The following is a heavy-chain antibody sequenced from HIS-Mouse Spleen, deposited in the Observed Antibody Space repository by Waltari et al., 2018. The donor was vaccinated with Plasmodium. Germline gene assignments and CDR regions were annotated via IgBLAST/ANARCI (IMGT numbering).Heavy chain of an antibody. J-gene: IGHJ5*02. CDR2: IYYSGST. CDR1: GGSLSSSSYY. Sequence: QLQLQESGPGLVQPSETLSLTCTVSGGSLSSSSYYLRGLLQPPGRGLEWIGRIYYSGSTYYNPSLKSRVTISVDTSKNQFSLKLSSVTAADTAVYYCARVPYYYDSSGYGMGWFDPWGQGTLVTVSS. V-gene: IGHV4-39*07. CDR3: ARVPYYYDSSGYGMGWFDP. D-gene: IGHD3-22*01.